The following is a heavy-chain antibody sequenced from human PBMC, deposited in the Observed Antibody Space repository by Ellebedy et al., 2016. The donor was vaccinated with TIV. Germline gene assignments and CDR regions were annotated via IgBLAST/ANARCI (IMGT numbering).Heavy chain of an antibody. CDR3: ARGRGGKALYYFDY. CDR1: GGSISSGGYS. J-gene: IGHJ4*02. CDR2: IYHSGST. D-gene: IGHD4-23*01. Sequence: SETLSLXXAVSGGSISSGGYSWSWIRQPPGKGLEWIGYIYHSGSTYYNPSLKSRVTISVDRSKNQFSLKLSSVTAADTAVYYCARGRGGKALYYFDYWGQGTLVTVSS. V-gene: IGHV4-30-2*01.